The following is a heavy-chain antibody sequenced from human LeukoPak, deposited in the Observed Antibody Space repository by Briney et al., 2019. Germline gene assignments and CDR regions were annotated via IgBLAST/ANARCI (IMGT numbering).Heavy chain of an antibody. J-gene: IGHJ4*02. V-gene: IGHV4-34*01. CDR1: GGSFSGYY. Sequence: SETLSLTCAVYGGSFSGYYWSWIRQPPGKGLEWIGSIYYSGSTYYNPSLRSRVTISVDTSKNQFSLKLSSVTAADTAVYYCALLVADYWGQGTLVTVSS. CDR3: ALLVADY. D-gene: IGHD2-15*01. CDR2: IYYSGST.